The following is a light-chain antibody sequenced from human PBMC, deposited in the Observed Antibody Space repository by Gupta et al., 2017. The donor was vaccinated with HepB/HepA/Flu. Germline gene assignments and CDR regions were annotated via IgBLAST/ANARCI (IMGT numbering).Light chain of an antibody. CDR2: GNS. CDR1: SANIGTGYD. J-gene: IGLJ2*01. V-gene: IGLV1-40*01. Sequence: QSVLTPPPSVSGDPGQRVTISCTGSSANIGTGYDVHWYQQLPGTAPKLLIYGNSNRPSGVPDRFSGSKSGTSASLAITGLQAEDEADYYCQAYDSSLSGVVFGGGTKLTVL. CDR3: QAYDSSLSGVV.